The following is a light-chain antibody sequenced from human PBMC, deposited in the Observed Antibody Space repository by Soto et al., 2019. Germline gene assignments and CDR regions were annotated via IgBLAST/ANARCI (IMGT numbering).Light chain of an antibody. Sequence: QSALAQPASVSGSPGQSITISCTGTSSDVSAYDFVSWYQQHPDKAPKLMIYEVSNRPSGFSYRFSGSKSVNTATLTISGLQAEDEADYYCSSYTTSSTRVFGTGTKVTVL. V-gene: IGLV2-14*03. CDR1: SSDVSAYDF. CDR2: EVS. J-gene: IGLJ1*01. CDR3: SSYTTSSTRV.